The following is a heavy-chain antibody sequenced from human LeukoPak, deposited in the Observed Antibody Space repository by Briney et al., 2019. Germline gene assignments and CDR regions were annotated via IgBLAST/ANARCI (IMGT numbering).Heavy chain of an antibody. J-gene: IGHJ4*02. CDR1: GYTFTSYY. CDR2: INPSGGST. Sequence: ASVKVSCKGSGYTFTSYYMHWVRQAPGQGLEWMGIINPSGGSTSYAQKFQGRVTMTRDTSTSTVYMELSSLRSEDTAVYYCARAGGYYYDSSGYYNYWGQGTLVTVSS. V-gene: IGHV1-46*01. D-gene: IGHD3-22*01. CDR3: ARAGGYYYDSSGYYNY.